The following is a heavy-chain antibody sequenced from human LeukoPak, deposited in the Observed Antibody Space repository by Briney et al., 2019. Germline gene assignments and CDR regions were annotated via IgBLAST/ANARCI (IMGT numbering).Heavy chain of an antibody. CDR1: GFSFSDNY. D-gene: IGHD6-19*01. V-gene: IGHV3-11*01. CDR2: LSRTARSK. J-gene: IGHJ4*02. Sequence: PGGSLRLSCAASGFSFSDNYMSWIRQAPGKGLEWVSYLSRTARSKYYAESVKGRFTISRDNANNSLYLQMNSLRAEDTAVYYCAKDQKTGRIAVLGDWGQGTLVTVSS. CDR3: AKDQKTGRIAVLGD.